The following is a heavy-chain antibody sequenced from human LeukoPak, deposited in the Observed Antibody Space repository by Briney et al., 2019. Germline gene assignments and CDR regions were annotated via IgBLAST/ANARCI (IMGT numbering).Heavy chain of an antibody. D-gene: IGHD3-22*01. V-gene: IGHV1-18*01. CDR1: GYTFTSYG. CDR3: ARDGPYYDKSDY. CDR2: ISAYNGNT. J-gene: IGHJ4*02. Sequence: ALVKVSCKASGYTFTSYGISWVRQAPGQGLEWMGWISAYNGNTNYAQKLQGRVTMTTDTSTNTAYMELRSLRSDDTAVYYCARDGPYYDKSDYWGQGTLVTVSS.